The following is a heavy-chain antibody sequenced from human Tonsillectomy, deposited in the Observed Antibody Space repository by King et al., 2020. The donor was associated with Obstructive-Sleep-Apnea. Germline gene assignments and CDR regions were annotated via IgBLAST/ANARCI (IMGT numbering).Heavy chain of an antibody. CDR3: TTDYYDSSNYYLDY. J-gene: IGHJ4*02. Sequence: VQLVESGGGLVKPGGSLRLSCAASGFTFSNAWMSWVRQAPGRGLEWVGRIKSKTDGGTTDYGAPVKGRFTISRDESKNTLYLQMNSLKTEDTAVYSCTTDYYDSSNYYLDYWGQGTLVTVSS. V-gene: IGHV3-15*01. D-gene: IGHD3-22*01. CDR2: IKSKTDGGTT. CDR1: GFTFSNAW.